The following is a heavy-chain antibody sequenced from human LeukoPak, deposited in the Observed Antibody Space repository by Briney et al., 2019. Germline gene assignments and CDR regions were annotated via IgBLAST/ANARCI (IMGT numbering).Heavy chain of an antibody. Sequence: GGSLRLSCAASGFTFSGYGMSWVRQAPGKGLEWVSAISGSGGSTYYADSVKGRFTISRDNSKNTLYLQMNSLRAEDTAVYYCAKDRQTQQLVLAYFDYWGQGTLVTVSS. V-gene: IGHV3-23*01. D-gene: IGHD6-13*01. J-gene: IGHJ4*02. CDR1: GFTFSGYG. CDR2: ISGSGGST. CDR3: AKDRQTQQLVLAYFDY.